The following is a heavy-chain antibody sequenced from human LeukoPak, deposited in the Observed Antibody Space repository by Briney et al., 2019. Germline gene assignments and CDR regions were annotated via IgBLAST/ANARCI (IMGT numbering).Heavy chain of an antibody. Sequence: RASVKVSCKASGHTFTSYDINWVRQATGQGLEWMGWMNPNSGNTGYAQKFQGRVTITRNTSISTAYMELSSLRSEDTAVYYCARGGYSSSWTYYYYYYMDVWGKGTTVTVSS. J-gene: IGHJ6*03. CDR1: GHTFTSYD. CDR3: ARGGYSSSWTYYYYYYMDV. V-gene: IGHV1-8*03. D-gene: IGHD6-13*01. CDR2: MNPNSGNT.